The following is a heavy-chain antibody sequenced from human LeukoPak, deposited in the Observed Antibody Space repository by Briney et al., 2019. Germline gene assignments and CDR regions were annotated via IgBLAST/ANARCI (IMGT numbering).Heavy chain of an antibody. CDR3: ARGTDFWSGYYGFYYYGMDV. J-gene: IGHJ6*02. Sequence: TGGSLRLSCAASGFTFSAYWMTWVRQAPGKGLEWVANIKQDGSEKYYVDSVKGRFTISRDNAKNSLYLQMNSLRAEDTAVYYCARGTDFWSGYYGFYYYGMDVWGQGTTVTVSS. CDR2: IKQDGSEK. CDR1: GFTFSAYW. D-gene: IGHD3-3*01. V-gene: IGHV3-7*01.